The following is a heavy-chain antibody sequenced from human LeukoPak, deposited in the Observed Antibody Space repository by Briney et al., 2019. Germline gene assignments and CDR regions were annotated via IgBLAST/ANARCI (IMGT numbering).Heavy chain of an antibody. CDR1: GFTFDNYA. J-gene: IGHJ3*02. Sequence: GGSLRLSCAAAGFTFDNYAMNWVRQAPGKGLEWVSYISGGGAKRHYSDSVKGRFTIPRDNPKNTLYLQINNLRAEDTAMYYCAKCSAGYYNDAFDIWGRGTMVTVSS. CDR2: ISGGGAKR. CDR3: AKCSAGYYNDAFDI. V-gene: IGHV3-23*01. D-gene: IGHD3-10*02.